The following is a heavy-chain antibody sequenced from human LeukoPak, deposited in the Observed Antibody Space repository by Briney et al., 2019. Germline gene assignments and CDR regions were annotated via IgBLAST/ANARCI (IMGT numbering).Heavy chain of an antibody. Sequence: AGGSLRLSCAASGFTFSSYAMSWVRQAPGKGLEWVSAISGSGGSTYYADSVKGRFTISRDNSKNTLYLQMNSLRAEDTAVYYCAKDNALRFLDRRFDMDVWGKGTTVTVSS. CDR1: GFTFSSYA. CDR3: AKDNALRFLDRRFDMDV. V-gene: IGHV3-23*01. D-gene: IGHD3-3*01. CDR2: ISGSGGST. J-gene: IGHJ6*03.